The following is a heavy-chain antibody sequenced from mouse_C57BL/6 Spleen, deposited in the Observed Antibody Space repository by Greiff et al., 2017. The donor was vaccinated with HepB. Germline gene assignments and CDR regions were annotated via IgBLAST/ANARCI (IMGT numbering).Heavy chain of an antibody. V-gene: IGHV1-59*01. CDR1: GYTFTSYW. Sequence: QVQLQQPGAELVRPGTSVKLSCKASGYTFTSYWMHWVKQRTGQGLEWIGVIDPSDSYTNYNQKFKGKATLTVYTSSSTADMQLSSLTSEDSAVYYCARLRYYAMDYWGQGTSVTVSS. CDR2: IDPSDSYT. J-gene: IGHJ4*01. CDR3: ARLRYYAMDY.